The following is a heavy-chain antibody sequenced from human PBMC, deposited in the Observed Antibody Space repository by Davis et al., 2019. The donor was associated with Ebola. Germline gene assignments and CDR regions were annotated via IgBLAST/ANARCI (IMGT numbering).Heavy chain of an antibody. J-gene: IGHJ3*02. D-gene: IGHD6-13*01. CDR2: IIPIFGTA. Sequence: SVKVSCKASGGTFSSYAISWVRQAPGQGLEWMGGIIPIFGTANYAQKFQGRVTITADKSTSTAYMELSSLRSEDTAVYYCARGRLAAAARGAFDIWGQGTMVTVSS. CDR1: GGTFSSYA. CDR3: ARGRLAAAARGAFDI. V-gene: IGHV1-69*06.